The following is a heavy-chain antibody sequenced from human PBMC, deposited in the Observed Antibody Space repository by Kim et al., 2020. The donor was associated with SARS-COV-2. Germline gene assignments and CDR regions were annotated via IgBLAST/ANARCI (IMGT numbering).Heavy chain of an antibody. V-gene: IGHV3-33*01. Sequence: GGSLRLSCAASGFTFSSYGMHWVRQAPGKGLEWVAVIWYDGSNKYYADSVKGRFTISGDNSKNTLYLQMNSLRAEDTAVYYCARDRTYYYDSSGYMALWYWGQGTLVTVSS. CDR2: IWYDGSNK. J-gene: IGHJ4*02. CDR3: ARDRTYYYDSSGYMALWY. D-gene: IGHD3-22*01. CDR1: GFTFSSYG.